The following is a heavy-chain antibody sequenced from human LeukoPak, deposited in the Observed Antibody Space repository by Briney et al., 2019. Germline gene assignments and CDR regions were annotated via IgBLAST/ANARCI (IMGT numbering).Heavy chain of an antibody. CDR1: GGSISNYF. CDR2: IYTTGRT. D-gene: IGHD3-22*01. CDR3: AGSGYYRLGY. Sequence: PSETPSLTCTVSGGSISNYFWSWIRQPAGKGLEWIGRIYTTGRTDYNPSLKSRVTISVDTSKSQFSLKLSSVTAADTAVYYCAGSGYYRLGYWGQGTLVTVSS. V-gene: IGHV4-4*07. J-gene: IGHJ4*02.